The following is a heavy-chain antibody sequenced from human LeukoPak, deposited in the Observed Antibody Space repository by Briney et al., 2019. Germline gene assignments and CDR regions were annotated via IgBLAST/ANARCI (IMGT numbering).Heavy chain of an antibody. J-gene: IGHJ3*02. D-gene: IGHD3-22*01. CDR2: INPNSGVT. CDR1: GYTFTGYY. V-gene: IGHV1-2*02. CDR3: AREDTMTGRAFDI. Sequence: GASVKVSCKASGYTFTGYYMHWVRQAPGQGLEWMGWINPNSGVTNYAQKFQGRVTLTRDTSITTAYMELSSLRSDDTAVYTCAREDTMTGRAFDIWGQGTMVTVSS.